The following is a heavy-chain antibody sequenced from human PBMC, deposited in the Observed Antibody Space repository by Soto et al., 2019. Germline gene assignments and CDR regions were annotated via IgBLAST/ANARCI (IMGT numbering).Heavy chain of an antibody. J-gene: IGHJ5*02. Sequence: GGSLRLSCAASGFTFISYAMSWVLQAPWKGLEWVSAISGSGGSTYYADSVKGRFTISRDNSKNTLYLQMNSLRAEDTAVYYCAKDPQVTILFDQNWFDPWGQGTLVTVSS. CDR3: AKDPQVTILFDQNWFDP. CDR2: ISGSGGST. D-gene: IGHD2-15*01. V-gene: IGHV3-23*01. CDR1: GFTFISYA.